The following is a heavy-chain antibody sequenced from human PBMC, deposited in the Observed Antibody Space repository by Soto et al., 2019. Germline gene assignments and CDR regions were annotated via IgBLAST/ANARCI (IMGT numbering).Heavy chain of an antibody. V-gene: IGHV4-31*03. CDR3: ARAPDYGSGSYQPGKWFDP. CDR1: GGSISSGGYY. D-gene: IGHD3-10*01. Sequence: QVQLQESGPGLVKPSQTLSLTCTVSGGSISSGGYYWSWIRQHPGKGLEWIGYIYYSGSTYYNPSLKSRVTISVDTSKNQFSLKLSSVTAEHTAVYYCARAPDYGSGSYQPGKWFDPWGQGTLVTVSS. J-gene: IGHJ5*02. CDR2: IYYSGST.